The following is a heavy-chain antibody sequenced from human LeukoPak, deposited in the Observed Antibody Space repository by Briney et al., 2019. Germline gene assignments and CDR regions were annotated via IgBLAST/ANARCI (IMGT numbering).Heavy chain of an antibody. Sequence: ASETLSLTCTVSGGSISSSSYYWGWTRQPPGKGLEWIGSIYYSGSTYYNPSLKSRVTISVDTSKNQFSLKLSSVTAADTAVYYCARAQVVWINPSITGTTRRVPNWFDPWGQGTLVTVSS. J-gene: IGHJ5*02. CDR2: IYYSGST. V-gene: IGHV4-39*07. D-gene: IGHD1-7*01. CDR1: GGSISSSSYY. CDR3: ARAQVVWINPSITGTTRRVPNWFDP.